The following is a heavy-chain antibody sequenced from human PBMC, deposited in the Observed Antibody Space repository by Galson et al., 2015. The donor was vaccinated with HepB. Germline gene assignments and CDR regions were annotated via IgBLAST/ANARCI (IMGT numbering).Heavy chain of an antibody. J-gene: IGHJ4*02. CDR3: ARAAGDSSTYANDY. CDR2: INTGNGHT. V-gene: IGHV1-3*04. Sequence: SVKVSCKASGYSLNTYNIHWVHQAPGQSLEWVGWINTGNGHTKYSRKFQGRVTITRDPAASTAYMELSSLTSEDTAIYYCARAAGDSSTYANDYWGQGTPVTVSS. CDR1: GYSLNTYN. D-gene: IGHD5-18*01.